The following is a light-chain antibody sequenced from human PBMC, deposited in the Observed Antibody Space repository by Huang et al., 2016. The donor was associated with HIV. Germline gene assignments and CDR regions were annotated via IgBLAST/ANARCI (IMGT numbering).Light chain of an antibody. CDR1: QSVGNY. J-gene: IGKJ4*01. V-gene: IGKV3-11*01. Sequence: IVLTQSPATLSWYPGERVTLSCRASQSVGNYIAWYQQHPGQSPKLRIYDTSNKATGTPGRFIGSGSGTDFTLTISSLQSEDFAVYYCQQRSSGVTFGGGTKVQVK. CDR2: DTS. CDR3: QQRSSGVT.